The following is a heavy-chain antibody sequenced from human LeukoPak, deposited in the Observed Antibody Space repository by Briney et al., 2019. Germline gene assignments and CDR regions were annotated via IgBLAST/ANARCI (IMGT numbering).Heavy chain of an antibody. V-gene: IGHV4-4*02. CDR2: IYHSGST. J-gene: IGHJ3*02. CDR1: GGSISSSNW. D-gene: IGHD2-21*02. CDR3: ARHLRGGLRAFEI. Sequence: SETLSLTCAVSGGSISSSNWWSWVRQPPGKGLEWIGEIYHSGSTNYNPSLKSRVTISVDTSKNQFSLKLSSVTAADTAVYYCARHLRGGLRAFEIWGPGTMVTVSS.